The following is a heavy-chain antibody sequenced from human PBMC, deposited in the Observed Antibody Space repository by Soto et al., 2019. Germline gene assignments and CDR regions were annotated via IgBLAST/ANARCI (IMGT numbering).Heavy chain of an antibody. CDR2: ISYDGSNK. CDR3: ARDHSEAAAGLDY. V-gene: IGHV3-30-3*01. J-gene: IGHJ4*02. Sequence: QVQLVESGGGVVQPGRSLRLSCAASGFTFSSYAMHWVRQAPGKGLEWVAVISYDGSNKYYADSVKGRFTISRDNSKNTLYLQMNSLRAEDTAVYYCARDHSEAAAGLDYWGQGTLVTVSS. CDR1: GFTFSSYA. D-gene: IGHD6-13*01.